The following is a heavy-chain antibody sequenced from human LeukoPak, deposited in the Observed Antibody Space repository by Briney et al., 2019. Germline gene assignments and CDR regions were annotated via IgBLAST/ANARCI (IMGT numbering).Heavy chain of an antibody. D-gene: IGHD1-26*01. CDR1: GYTFTSYA. CDR2: ISAGNGNT. V-gene: IGHV1-3*01. Sequence: ASVKVSCKASGYTFTSYAIHWVRQAPGQRLECMGWISAGNGNTKYSQNFQGRITFISNTSATTAFMELSGLRSEDAAVYYCARDSGSGSNDYWGQGTLVTVSS. CDR3: ARDSGSGSNDY. J-gene: IGHJ4*02.